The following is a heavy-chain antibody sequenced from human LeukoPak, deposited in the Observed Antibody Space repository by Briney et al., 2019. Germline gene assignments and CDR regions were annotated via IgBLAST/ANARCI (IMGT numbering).Heavy chain of an antibody. Sequence: GRSLRLSCATSGFNFNTHPMHWVRQAPGEGLEWVAVISYDGSNKQYGDSVKGRFTISRDNPKNTLYLEMNRLRVEDTAVYYCASGFSYWGPGTLVTVS. D-gene: IGHD3-10*01. CDR3: ASGFSY. J-gene: IGHJ4*02. CDR2: ISYDGSNK. V-gene: IGHV3-30*04. CDR1: GFNFNTHP.